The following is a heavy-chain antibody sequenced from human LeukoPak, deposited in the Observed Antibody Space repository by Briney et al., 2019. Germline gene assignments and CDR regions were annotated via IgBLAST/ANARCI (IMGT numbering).Heavy chain of an antibody. CDR3: ARLNKGLRQLLTGAPFDI. CDR2: IFDSVNT. D-gene: IGHD7-27*01. CDR1: GGSVSSGTYY. V-gene: IGHV4-61*01. Sequence: SETLSLTCTVSGGSVSSGTYYWSWIRQPPGKPLVWIGYIFDSVNTNYNPSLESRVIISVDTSKNQFSLKLCSVTPADTALYYCARLNKGLRQLLTGAPFDIWGQGTMVTASP. J-gene: IGHJ3*02.